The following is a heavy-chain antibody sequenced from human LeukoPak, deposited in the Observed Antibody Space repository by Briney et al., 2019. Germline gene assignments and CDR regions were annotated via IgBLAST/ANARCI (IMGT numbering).Heavy chain of an antibody. CDR1: GFTFSSYA. D-gene: IGHD6-13*01. Sequence: SGGSLRLSCAASGFTFSSYAMSWVRQAPGKGLEWVANIKQDGSEKYYVDSVKGRFTISRDNAKNSLYLQMNSLRAEDTAVYYCARVGAYSRGLDYWGQGTLVTVSS. V-gene: IGHV3-7*01. CDR2: IKQDGSEK. CDR3: ARVGAYSRGLDY. J-gene: IGHJ4*02.